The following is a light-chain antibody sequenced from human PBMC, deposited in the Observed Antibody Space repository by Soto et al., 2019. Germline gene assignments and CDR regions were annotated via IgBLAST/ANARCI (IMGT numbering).Light chain of an antibody. V-gene: IGKV1-39*01. CDR3: QQSYSLPF. CDR1: QSISSY. J-gene: IGKJ5*01. CDR2: AAS. Sequence: DIQMTQSPSSLSASVGDRVTITCRASQSISSYLNWYQQKPGKVPKLLIYAASSLQSGVPSRFSGSGSGTDFTLTISSLQPEDFATYYCQQSYSLPFFGQGTRLEIK.